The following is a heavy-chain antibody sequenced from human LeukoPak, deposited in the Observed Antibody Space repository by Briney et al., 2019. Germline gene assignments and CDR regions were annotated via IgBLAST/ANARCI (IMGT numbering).Heavy chain of an antibody. Sequence: PGGSLRLSCAVSGLILGDHYIDWVRQAAGKGLEWVGRTRNKTKSYSTAYAASVEGRFTISRDDLENSVYLEMNSLKSEDTAVYYCVRVCDSDCQGAHAFDIWGQGTKVTVSS. CDR2: TRNKTKSYST. CDR3: VRVCDSDCQGAHAFDI. D-gene: IGHD2-21*02. J-gene: IGHJ3*02. CDR1: GLILGDHY. V-gene: IGHV3-72*01.